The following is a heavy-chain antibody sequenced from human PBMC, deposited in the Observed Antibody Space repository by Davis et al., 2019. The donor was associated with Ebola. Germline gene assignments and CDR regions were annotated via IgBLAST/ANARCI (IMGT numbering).Heavy chain of an antibody. CDR2: IKQDGSEK. Sequence: GGSLRLSCAASGFTSSSNWMSWVRQAPGKGLEWVVNIKQDGSEKYYVDSVKGRFTISRDNAKNSLYLQMNSLRAEDTAVYYCARGPNDGWFDPWGQGTLVTVSS. CDR1: GFTSSSNW. J-gene: IGHJ5*02. D-gene: IGHD2-8*01. CDR3: ARGPNDGWFDP. V-gene: IGHV3-7*01.